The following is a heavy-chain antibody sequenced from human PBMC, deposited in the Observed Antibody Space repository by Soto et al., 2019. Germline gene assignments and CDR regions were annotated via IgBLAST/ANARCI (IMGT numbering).Heavy chain of an antibody. CDR3: ARHERYCSGGSCYHY. Sequence: SVTLSLTWPFSGGSISGYDWSWLRPPPGKGLEWIGYIYYSWITNYNPSLKSRVTISVDTSKNQFSLKLSSVTAADTAVYYCARHERYCSGGSCYHYWGQGTLVTVSS. D-gene: IGHD2-15*01. V-gene: IGHV4-59*08. J-gene: IGHJ4*02. CDR1: GGSISGYD. CDR2: IYYSWIT.